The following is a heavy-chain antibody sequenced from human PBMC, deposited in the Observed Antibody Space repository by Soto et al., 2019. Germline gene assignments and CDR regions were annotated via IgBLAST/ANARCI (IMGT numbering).Heavy chain of an antibody. Sequence: GRSLRLSCAASGFTFSSYDMHWVRQATGKGLEWVSAIGTAGDTYYPGSVKGRFTISRENAKNSLYLQMNSLRAEDTAVYYCARVGWSSNYGMDVWGQGTTVTVSS. CDR2: IGTAGDT. V-gene: IGHV3-13*01. CDR3: ARVGWSSNYGMDV. D-gene: IGHD3-3*01. CDR1: GFTFSSYD. J-gene: IGHJ6*02.